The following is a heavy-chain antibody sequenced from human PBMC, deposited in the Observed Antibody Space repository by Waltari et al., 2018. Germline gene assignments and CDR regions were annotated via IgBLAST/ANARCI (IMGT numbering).Heavy chain of an antibody. Sequence: QVQLVASGGGVVQPGRSLRLSCAASGFTFSSYAMHWVRQAPGKGLEWVAVISYDGSNKYYADSVKGRFTISRDNSKNTLYLQMNSLRAEDTAVYYCARDDVDSSGYYYYFDYWGQGTLVTVSS. CDR3: ARDDVDSSGYYYYFDY. CDR2: ISYDGSNK. D-gene: IGHD3-22*01. CDR1: GFTFSSYA. J-gene: IGHJ4*02. V-gene: IGHV3-30-3*01.